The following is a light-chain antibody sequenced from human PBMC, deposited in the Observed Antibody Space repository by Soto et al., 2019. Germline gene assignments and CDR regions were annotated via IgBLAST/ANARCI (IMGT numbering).Light chain of an antibody. Sequence: EIVLTQSPGTLSLSPGERATLSCRASQSVSSSYLAWYQQKPGQAPRLLIYGASSRATGIPDRFSGSGSGTDFTLTISRLEPEDFAVFFCQQYGTSEIIFGQGTRLEIK. V-gene: IGKV3-20*01. CDR1: QSVSSSY. CDR3: QQYGTSEII. CDR2: GAS. J-gene: IGKJ5*01.